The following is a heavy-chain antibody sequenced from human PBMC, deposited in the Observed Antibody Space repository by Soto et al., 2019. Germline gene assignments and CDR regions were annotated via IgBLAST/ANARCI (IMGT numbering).Heavy chain of an antibody. V-gene: IGHV3-23*01. CDR2: ISGSGGST. CDR1: GFTFSSYA. D-gene: IGHD4-17*01. J-gene: IGHJ4*02. CDR3: ANRRAVTNAEDY. Sequence: EVQLLESGGGLVQPGGSLRLSCAASGFTFSSYAMSWVRQAPGKGLEWVSAISGSGGSTYYADSVKGRFTISRDNSKNTLYLQMNSLRAEDTAVYYCANRRAVTNAEDYWGQGTLVTVSS.